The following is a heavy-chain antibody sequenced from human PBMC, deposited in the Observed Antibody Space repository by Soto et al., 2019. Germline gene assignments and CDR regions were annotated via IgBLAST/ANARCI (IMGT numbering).Heavy chain of an antibody. CDR3: VKEGYYYDSSGYYYGRFDP. D-gene: IGHD3-22*01. J-gene: IGHJ5*02. V-gene: IGHV4-59*12. CDR1: GGSISSYY. CDR2: IYYSGST. Sequence: SESLSLTCTVSGGSISSYYWSWIRQPPGKGLEWIGYIYYSGSTNYNPSLKSRVTISVDTSKNQFSLKLSSVTAADTAVYYCVKEGYYYDSSGYYYGRFDPWGQGTLVTVSS.